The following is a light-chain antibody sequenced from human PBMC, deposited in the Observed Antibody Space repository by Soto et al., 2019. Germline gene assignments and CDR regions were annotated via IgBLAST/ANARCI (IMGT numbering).Light chain of an antibody. CDR3: QQYHNWPA. CDR2: GAS. Sequence: EIVMTQSPATLSVSPGERATLSCRASQSVSSNLAWYQQKPGQAPRLLIYGASSRATGIPDRFSGSGSGTDFTLTISRLEPEDFAVYYCQQYHNWPAFGQGTKVDNK. V-gene: IGKV3D-15*01. CDR1: QSVSSN. J-gene: IGKJ1*01.